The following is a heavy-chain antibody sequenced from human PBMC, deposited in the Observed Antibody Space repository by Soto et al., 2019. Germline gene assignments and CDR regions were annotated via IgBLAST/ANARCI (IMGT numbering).Heavy chain of an antibody. CDR1: GGSISSGGYY. CDR2: IYYSGST. J-gene: IGHJ4*02. V-gene: IGHV4-31*03. D-gene: IGHD5-12*01. Sequence: QVQLQESGPGLVKPSQTLSLTCTVSGGSISSGGYYWSWIRQHPGKGLEWIGYIYYSGSTYYNPSLKSRXXIXVXXSKNQFSLKLSSVTAADTAVYYCAGYSGYDFSFDYWGQGTLVTVSS. CDR3: AGYSGYDFSFDY.